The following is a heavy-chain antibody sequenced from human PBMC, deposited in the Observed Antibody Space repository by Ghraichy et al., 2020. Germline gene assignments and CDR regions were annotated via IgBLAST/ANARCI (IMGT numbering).Heavy chain of an antibody. CDR2: ISGSGDNT. D-gene: IGHD1-26*01. CDR3: AKRSHYYERASAGSLDY. J-gene: IGHJ4*02. V-gene: IGHV3-23*01. CDR1: GFTFNNYA. Sequence: GSLRLSCAASGFTFNNYAMSWVRQAPGKGLEWVSGISGSGDNTYYVDSVKGRFTISRDNSKNTLYLQMNSLRAEDTAVYYCAKRSHYYERASAGSLDYWGRGTLVTVSS.